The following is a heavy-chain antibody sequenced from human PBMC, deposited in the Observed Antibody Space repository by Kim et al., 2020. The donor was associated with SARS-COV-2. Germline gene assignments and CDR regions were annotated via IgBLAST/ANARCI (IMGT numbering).Heavy chain of an antibody. CDR3: AKNPGYSGYGGEFDY. Sequence: GGSLRLFCAASGFTFSSYAMSWVRQAPGKGLEWVSAISGSGGSTYYADSVKGRFTISRDNSKNTLYLQMNSLRAEDTAVYYCAKNPGYSGYGGEFDYWGQGTLVTVSS. J-gene: IGHJ4*02. CDR2: ISGSGGST. CDR1: GFTFSSYA. D-gene: IGHD5-12*01. V-gene: IGHV3-23*01.